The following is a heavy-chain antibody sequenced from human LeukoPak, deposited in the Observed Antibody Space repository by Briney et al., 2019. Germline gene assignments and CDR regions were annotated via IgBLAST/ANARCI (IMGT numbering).Heavy chain of an antibody. CDR3: AKGATYYYDSSGLDAFDI. V-gene: IGHV3-30*18. CDR2: ISYDGSNK. J-gene: IGHJ3*02. Sequence: QPGRSLRLSCAASGFTFSSYGMHWVRQAPGKGLEWVAVISYDGSNKYYADSVEGRFTISRDNSKNTLYLQMNSLRAEDTAVYYCAKGATYYYDSSGLDAFDIWGQGTMVTVSS. D-gene: IGHD3-22*01. CDR1: GFTFSSYG.